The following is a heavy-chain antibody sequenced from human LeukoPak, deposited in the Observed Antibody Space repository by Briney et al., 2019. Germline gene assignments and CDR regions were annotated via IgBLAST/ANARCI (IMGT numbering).Heavy chain of an antibody. CDR1: GGSFSGYY. V-gene: IGHV4-34*01. CDR3: ARDHAPGNWFDP. J-gene: IGHJ5*02. CDR2: INHSGST. D-gene: IGHD3-10*01. Sequence: PSETLSLTCAVYGGSFSGYYWSWIRQPPGKGQEGIGEINHSGSTNYNPSLKSRVTLSVDTSKNQFSLKLSSVTAADTAVYYCARDHAPGNWFDPWGQGTLVTVSS.